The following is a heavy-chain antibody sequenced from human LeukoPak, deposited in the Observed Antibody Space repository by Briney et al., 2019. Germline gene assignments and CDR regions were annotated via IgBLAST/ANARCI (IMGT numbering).Heavy chain of an antibody. CDR3: AREGANYGGNSGYFDL. D-gene: IGHD4-23*01. V-gene: IGHV1-8*01. CDR2: INPSSGNT. J-gene: IGHJ2*01. Sequence: GASVKVSCKASGCTFTSYDINWVRQASGQGLEWMGSINPSSGNTDYAQKFRGRVTMTRNTSVSTAHMELSGLRSDDTAVYYCAREGANYGGNSGYFDLWGRGALVTVSS. CDR1: GCTFTSYD.